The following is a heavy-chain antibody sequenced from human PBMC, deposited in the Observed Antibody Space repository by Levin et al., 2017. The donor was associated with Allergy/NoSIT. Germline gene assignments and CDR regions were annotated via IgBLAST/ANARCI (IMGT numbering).Heavy chain of an antibody. Sequence: GGSLRLSCVVSGFSFSAYTMSWVRQSPERGLEWVAMMKEDGSDEHYADSVRGRFTISRDNARNSLYLQMNSLRVEDTAVYYCARGGQSRHDCWGQGALITVSS. CDR2: MKEDGSDE. V-gene: IGHV3-7*01. D-gene: IGHD2-21*01. CDR3: ARGGQSRHDC. J-gene: IGHJ4*02. CDR1: GFSFSAYT.